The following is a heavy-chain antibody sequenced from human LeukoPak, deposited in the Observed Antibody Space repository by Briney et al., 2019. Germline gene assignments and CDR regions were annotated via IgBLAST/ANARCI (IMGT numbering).Heavy chain of an antibody. CDR3: ARGLRVTIFGVVRVNWFDP. J-gene: IGHJ5*02. CDR2: IYYSGST. V-gene: IGHV4-30-4*07. D-gene: IGHD3-3*01. CDR1: GGSISSGGYS. Sequence: PSQTLSLTCAVSGGSISSGGYSWSWIRQPPGKGLEWIGYIYYSGSTYYNPSLKSRVTMSVDTSKNQFSLKLSSVTAADTAVYYCARGLRVTIFGVVRVNWFDPWGQGTLVTVSS.